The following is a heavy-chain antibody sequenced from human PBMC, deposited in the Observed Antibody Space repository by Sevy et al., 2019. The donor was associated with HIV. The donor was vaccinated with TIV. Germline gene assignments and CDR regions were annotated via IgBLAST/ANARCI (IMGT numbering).Heavy chain of an antibody. CDR2: ISGSGTRT. Sequence: GGSLRLSCAVSGFSFDSYGMTWVRQAPGKGLEWVSAISGSGTRTYYADSVKGRFIISRDNSKNTLDLQMNSLRAEDKVTYYCAKGGGGHYDPDEIAYYFYYYNMDVWGKGTTVTVSS. D-gene: IGHD3-22*01. V-gene: IGHV3-23*01. J-gene: IGHJ6*03. CDR1: GFSFDSYG. CDR3: AKGGGGHYDPDEIAYYFYYYNMDV.